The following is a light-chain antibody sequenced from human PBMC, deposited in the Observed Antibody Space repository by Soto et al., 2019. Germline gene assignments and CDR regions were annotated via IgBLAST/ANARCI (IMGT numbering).Light chain of an antibody. V-gene: IGKV3D-15*01. CDR1: QSVSSN. CDR3: QQYNNWPRT. CDR2: DAS. Sequence: EIVLTQSPGTLSLSPGERATLSCRASQSVSSNYLAWCQQRPGQAPRLLIYDASTRATGIPARFSGSGSGTEFTLTISSLQSEDFATYYCQQYNNWPRTFGQGTRLEIK. J-gene: IGKJ5*01.